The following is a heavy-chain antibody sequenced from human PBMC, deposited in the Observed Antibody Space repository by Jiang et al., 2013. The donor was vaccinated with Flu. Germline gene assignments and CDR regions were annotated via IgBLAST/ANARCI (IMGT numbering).Heavy chain of an antibody. D-gene: IGHD3-10*01. V-gene: IGHV4-4*07. CDR2: IYTSGST. CDR3: ARSPYYGTPTDLFDI. J-gene: IGHJ3*02. CDR1: GGSISSYY. Sequence: GSGLVKPSETLSLTCTVSGGSISSYYWSWIRQPAGKGLEWIGRIYTSGSTNYNPSLKSRVTMSVDTSKNQFSLKLSSVTAADTAVYYCARSPYYGTPTDLFDIWGQGTMVTVSS.